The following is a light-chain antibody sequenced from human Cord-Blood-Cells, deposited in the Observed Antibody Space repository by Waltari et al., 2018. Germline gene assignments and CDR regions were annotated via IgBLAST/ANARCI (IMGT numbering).Light chain of an antibody. CDR1: QSVLYSSNNKNY. CDR2: WAS. CDR3: QQYYSTPWT. V-gene: IGKV4-1*01. J-gene: IGKJ1*01. Sequence: DIVMTQSPDSLAVSLGERATINCKSSQSVLYSSNNKNYLALYQQKPGQPPKLLIYWASTRGSGVPDRFSGSGSGTDFTLTISSLPAEDVAVYYCQQYYSTPWTFGQGTKVEIK.